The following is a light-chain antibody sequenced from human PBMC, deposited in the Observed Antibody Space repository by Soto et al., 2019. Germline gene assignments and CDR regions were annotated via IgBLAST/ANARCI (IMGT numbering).Light chain of an antibody. J-gene: IGLJ3*02. CDR2: SSD. V-gene: IGLV1-44*01. Sequence: QSVLTQPPSASATPGQRVTISCSGSSSNLGSNTVNWYQRLPGSAPKLVIQSSDQRPSGVPDRFFGSKSGTSASLAISALQSEDEADYYCASWDDSLYGWVFGGGTKVTVL. CDR3: ASWDDSLYGWV. CDR1: SSNLGSNT.